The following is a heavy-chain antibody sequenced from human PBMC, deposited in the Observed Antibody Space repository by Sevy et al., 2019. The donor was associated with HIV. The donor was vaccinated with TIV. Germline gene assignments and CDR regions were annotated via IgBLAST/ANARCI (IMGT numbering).Heavy chain of an antibody. V-gene: IGHV4-59*01. CDR2: IYYSGST. CDR3: ARLSWGVRGMYQLPLYFDY. Sequence: SETLSLTCTVSGGSISSYYWSWIRQPPGKGLEWIGYIYYSGSTNYNPSLKSRVTISVDTSKNQFSLKLSSVTAADTAVYYCARLSWGVRGMYQLPLYFDYWGQGTLVTVSS. J-gene: IGHJ4*02. CDR1: GGSISSYY. D-gene: IGHD2-2*01.